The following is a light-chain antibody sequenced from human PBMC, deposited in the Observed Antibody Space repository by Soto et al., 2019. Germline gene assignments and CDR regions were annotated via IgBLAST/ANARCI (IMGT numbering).Light chain of an antibody. V-gene: IGKV1-8*01. Sequence: AIRMTQSPSSLSASTGDRVTITCRASQGISSYLAWYQQKPGKAPKLLIYAASTLQSGVPSRFSGSGSGTDFTLTISFLQSEDFATYYCQQYYSYPRAFGGGTKVEIK. CDR3: QQYYSYPRA. CDR1: QGISSY. CDR2: AAS. J-gene: IGKJ4*01.